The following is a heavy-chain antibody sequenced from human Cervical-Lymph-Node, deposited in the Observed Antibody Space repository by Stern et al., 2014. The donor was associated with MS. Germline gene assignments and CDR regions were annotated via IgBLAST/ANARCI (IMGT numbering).Heavy chain of an antibody. D-gene: IGHD3-10*01. CDR2: IWFDGRNK. CDR3: ARDDGSGSQLNDYYYGMDV. Sequence: MQLVESGGGVVQPGRSLRLSCAASGFTFSIYGMHWVRQAPGKGLEWEAIIWFDGRNKYHAHSVKGRFSISRDNSKNTLYLQMNSLRVEDTAVYYCARDDGSGSQLNDYYYGMDVWGQGTTVTVSS. J-gene: IGHJ6*02. CDR1: GFTFSIYG. V-gene: IGHV3-33*01.